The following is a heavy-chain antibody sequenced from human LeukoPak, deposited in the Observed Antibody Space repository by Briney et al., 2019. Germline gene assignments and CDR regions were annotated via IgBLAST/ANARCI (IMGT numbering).Heavy chain of an antibody. J-gene: IGHJ6*02. CDR3: ARERATNYGMDV. CDR1: GGSISSYY. V-gene: IGHV4-59*01. D-gene: IGHD5-12*01. CDR2: IFYRGSTST. Sequence: SETLSLTCTVSGGSISSYYWSWIRQPPGKGLEWIGYIFYRGSTSTNYHPSLKSRVTISVDTSKNQFSLKLNSVTAADTAVYYCARERATNYGMDVWGQGTTVTVSS.